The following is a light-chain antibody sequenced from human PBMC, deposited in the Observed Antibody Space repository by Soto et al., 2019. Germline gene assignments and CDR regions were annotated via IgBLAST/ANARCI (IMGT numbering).Light chain of an antibody. CDR1: SSDVGGYKY. V-gene: IGLV2-14*01. Sequence: QSALTQPASVSGSPGQSITISCTGTSSDVGGYKYVSWYLQHPGKAPKLMIYDASNRPSGVSKRFSGSKSGNTASLTISGLQAEDEADYYCCSYTTSGTLIFGGGTKLTVL. CDR2: DAS. J-gene: IGLJ2*01. CDR3: CSYTTSGTLI.